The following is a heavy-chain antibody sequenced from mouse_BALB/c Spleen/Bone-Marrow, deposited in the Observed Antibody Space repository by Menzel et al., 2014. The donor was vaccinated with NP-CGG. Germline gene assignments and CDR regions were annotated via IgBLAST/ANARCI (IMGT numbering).Heavy chain of an antibody. CDR2: IWGDGST. CDR1: GFSLTGYG. CDR3: ARDSFLITRALDY. J-gene: IGHJ4*01. V-gene: IGHV2-6-7*01. D-gene: IGHD2-4*01. Sequence: VQRVESGPGLVAPSQSLSITCTVSGFSLTGYGVSWVRQPPGKGLEWLGMIWGDGSTDYNSALKSRLSISKGNSKSQVFLKMNSLQTDDTARYYCARDSFLITRALDYWGQGTSVTVSS.